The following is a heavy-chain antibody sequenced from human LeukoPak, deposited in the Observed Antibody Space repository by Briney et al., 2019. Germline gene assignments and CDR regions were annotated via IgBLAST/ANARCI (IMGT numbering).Heavy chain of an antibody. Sequence: GASVKVSCKVSGYTLTELSMHWVRQAPGKGLEWMGGFDPEDGETIYAQKFQGRVTMTEDTSTDTAYMELSSLRSEDTAVYYCATAWPYCSGGSCYSDKLGYFDYWGQGTQVTVFS. CDR3: ATAWPYCSGGSCYSDKLGYFDY. CDR2: FDPEDGET. V-gene: IGHV1-24*01. J-gene: IGHJ4*02. CDR1: GYTLTELS. D-gene: IGHD2-15*01.